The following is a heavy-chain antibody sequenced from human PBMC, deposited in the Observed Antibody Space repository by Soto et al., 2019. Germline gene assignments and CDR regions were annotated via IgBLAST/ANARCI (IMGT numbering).Heavy chain of an antibody. CDR1: GGSVSNKTYY. J-gene: IGHJ4*02. CDR3: ARTTAVPNTPRSRYCFDY. Sequence: LSLTCSVSGGSVSNKTYYWSWIRQPPGKRLEWIGYVYYSGTTNYNPSLKSRVTISVDLSKNQFSLRLSSVTTADTALYYCARTTAVPNTPRSRYCFDYWGQGTLVTVSS. CDR2: VYYSGTT. D-gene: IGHD4-17*01. V-gene: IGHV4-61*01.